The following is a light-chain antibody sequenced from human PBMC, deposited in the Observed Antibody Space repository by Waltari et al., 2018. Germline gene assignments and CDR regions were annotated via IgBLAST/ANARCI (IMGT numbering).Light chain of an antibody. CDR3: CSYAGGATYV. Sequence: SALTQPASVSGSPGQSITISCTGSSSDVWMNNFVSWYQQLPGKAPKLMIYEGSKRPSGVSDRFSGSKSGNTASLTISGLQAEDEADYYCCSYAGGATYVFGSGTKVNVL. V-gene: IGLV2-23*01. CDR2: EGS. J-gene: IGLJ1*01. CDR1: SSDVWMNNF.